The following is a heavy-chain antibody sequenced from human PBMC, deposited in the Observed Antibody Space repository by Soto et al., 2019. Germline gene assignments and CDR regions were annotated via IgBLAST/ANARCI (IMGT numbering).Heavy chain of an antibody. D-gene: IGHD3-22*01. CDR1: GFTVSSNY. V-gene: IGHV3-53*04. Sequence: GGSLRLSCAASGFTVSSNYMSWVRQAPGKGLEWVSVIYSGGSTYYADSVKGRFTISRHNSKNTLYLQMNSLRAEDTAVYYCARVFYDSSGYYYDYWGQGTLVTVSS. CDR2: IYSGGST. CDR3: ARVFYDSSGYYYDY. J-gene: IGHJ4*02.